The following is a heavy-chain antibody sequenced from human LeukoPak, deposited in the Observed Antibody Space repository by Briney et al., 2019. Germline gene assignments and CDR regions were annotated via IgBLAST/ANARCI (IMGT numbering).Heavy chain of an antibody. Sequence: GGSLRLSFAAPGFPFIGSYMSWGRRVPGKGLGWVSCIYGAHTIYYADFVKDIFSISRDSNRNILYLQMNSLRAEDTAVYYCARGARGAYFDFWGQGTLVTVSS. CDR2: IYGAHTI. CDR1: GFPFIGSY. D-gene: IGHD4/OR15-4a*01. CDR3: ARGARGAYFDF. J-gene: IGHJ4*02. V-gene: IGHV3-66*01.